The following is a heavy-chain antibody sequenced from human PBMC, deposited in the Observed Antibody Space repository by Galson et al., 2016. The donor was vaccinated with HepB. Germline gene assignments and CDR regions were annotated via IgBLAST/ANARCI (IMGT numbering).Heavy chain of an antibody. CDR1: GGTFSSYT. Sequence: SVKVSCKASGGTFSSYTISWVRQAPGQGLEWMGRIIPILGIANYAQKFQGRVTITADKSTSTAYMDLSSLRSEDTSVYYCAREVMRVQGVILGAKRSHGMDVWGKGTTVTVSS. CDR2: IIPILGIA. CDR3: AREVMRVQGVILGAKRSHGMDV. J-gene: IGHJ6*04. V-gene: IGHV1-69*04. D-gene: IGHD3-10*01.